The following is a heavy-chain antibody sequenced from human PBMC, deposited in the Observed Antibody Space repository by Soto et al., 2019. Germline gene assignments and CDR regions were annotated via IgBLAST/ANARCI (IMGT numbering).Heavy chain of an antibody. CDR3: ARGDRGGSGSPASYYYSGWDV. V-gene: IGHV3-23*01. Sequence: DVQLLESGGNLVQPGGSLTLSCSASGFTLSSYAMSWGRQAPGKGLEWVSSISAGGDMTYNSDSVKGRFTISRDNANNAVFLQMHNLRIEDTALYYCARGDRGGSGSPASYYYSGWDVWGQGATVTVS. CDR1: GFTLSSYA. J-gene: IGHJ6*02. D-gene: IGHD3-10*01. CDR2: ISAGGDMT.